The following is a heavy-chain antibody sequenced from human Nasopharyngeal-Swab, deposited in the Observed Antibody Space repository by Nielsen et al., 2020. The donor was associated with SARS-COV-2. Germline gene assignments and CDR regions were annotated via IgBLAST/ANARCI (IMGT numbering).Heavy chain of an antibody. Sequence: GESLKISCAASGFTFSSYVMHWVRQAPGKGLECVAVISYDGSNKYHADSVRGRFTISRDDSENTLYLQMNSLRPEDTAVYYCARDGIMRWTYHYDSSGDVDYWGQGTLVTVSS. V-gene: IGHV3-30*03. CDR1: GFTFSSYV. J-gene: IGHJ4*02. CDR2: ISYDGSNK. CDR3: ARDGIMRWTYHYDSSGDVDY. D-gene: IGHD3-22*01.